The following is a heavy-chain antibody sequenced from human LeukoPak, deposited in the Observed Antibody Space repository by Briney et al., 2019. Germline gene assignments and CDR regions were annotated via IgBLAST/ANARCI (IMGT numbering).Heavy chain of an antibody. CDR3: ARGPGWNYFDY. J-gene: IGHJ4*02. CDR1: GFTVSCKY. V-gene: IGHV3-66*01. CDR2: FYSGGST. Sequence: GGSLRLSCAAFGFTVSCKYMSWVRQAPGKGLEWVSVFYSGGSTYYADSVKGRFTISRDNSKNTLYFQMNSLRAEDTAVYYCARGPGWNYFDYWGQGTLVTVSS. D-gene: IGHD6-19*01.